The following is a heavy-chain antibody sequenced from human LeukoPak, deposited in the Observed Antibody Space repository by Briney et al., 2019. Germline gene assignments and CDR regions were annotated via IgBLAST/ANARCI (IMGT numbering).Heavy chain of an antibody. V-gene: IGHV4-59*08. CDR3: AGIITGTVALEH. Sequence: SDTLSLTCTVSGGSISGNYWSWIRQPLGKGLEWIGYIFYVGSTFYNPSLKSRVTISVDTSKGQFSLQLSSVTAAETAVYYCAGIITGTVALEHWGQGTLVTVSS. CDR2: IFYVGST. D-gene: IGHD1-14*01. CDR1: GGSISGNY. J-gene: IGHJ4*02.